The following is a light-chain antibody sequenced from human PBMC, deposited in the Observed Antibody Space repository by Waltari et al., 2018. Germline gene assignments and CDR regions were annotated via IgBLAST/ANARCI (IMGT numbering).Light chain of an antibody. J-gene: IGLJ3*02. CDR1: NLGNKN. V-gene: IGLV3-21*04. CDR2: YDT. CDR3: QVWDSSSDHRGV. Sequence: SFVLTQPPSVSVAPGKTARITCGGNNLGNKNVHWYQQKPGQAPVLVIYYDTDRPSGIPERFSGSNSGNTATLTITRVEAGDEADYYCQVWDSSSDHRGVFGGGTKLTVL.